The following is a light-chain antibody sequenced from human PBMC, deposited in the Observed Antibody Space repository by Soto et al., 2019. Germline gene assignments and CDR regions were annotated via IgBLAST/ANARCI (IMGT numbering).Light chain of an antibody. V-gene: IGLV2-14*01. Sequence: QSALAQSRSVSGSPGQSITISCTGTSSDVGGYDYVSWYQLHPGKAPKLMVFEVSNRPSGVSYRFSGSKSGNTASLTISGLQAEDEADYFCSSYSISTAYLFGTGTKVTVL. CDR2: EVS. CDR3: SSYSISTAYL. CDR1: SSDVGGYDY. J-gene: IGLJ1*01.